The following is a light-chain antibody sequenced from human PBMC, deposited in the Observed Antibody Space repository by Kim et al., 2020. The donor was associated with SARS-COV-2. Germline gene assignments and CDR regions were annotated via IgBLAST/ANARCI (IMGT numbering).Light chain of an antibody. CDR2: SVS. J-gene: IGKJ4*01. CDR1: QSVRSRF. Sequence: ENLLTQSPGTLSLSPGERATLSCRASQSVRSRFLAWYQQRPGQAPRLLIYSVSSRAAGIPDRFSGSGSGTEFTLTITRLEPEDFAVYHCQQYSSSPPTFGGGTKLEI. V-gene: IGKV3-20*01. CDR3: QQYSSSPPT.